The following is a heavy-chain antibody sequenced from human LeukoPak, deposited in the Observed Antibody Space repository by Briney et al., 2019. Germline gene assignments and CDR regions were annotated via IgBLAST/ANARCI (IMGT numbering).Heavy chain of an antibody. Sequence: PGGSLRLSCAASGFTFSNYAMSWVRQAPGKGLEWVSIISGSGGSTFYADSVKGRFTISRDNSKNTLYLQMNRLRAEDTAVYYCAKGGSGSYHYYFGMDVWGQGTTVSVSS. CDR2: ISGSGGST. J-gene: IGHJ6*02. D-gene: IGHD3-10*01. CDR1: GFTFSNYA. CDR3: AKGGSGSYHYYFGMDV. V-gene: IGHV3-23*01.